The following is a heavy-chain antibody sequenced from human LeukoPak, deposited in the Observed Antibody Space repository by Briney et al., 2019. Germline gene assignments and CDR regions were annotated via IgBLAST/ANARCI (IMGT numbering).Heavy chain of an antibody. CDR3: AREGSGNSIDY. D-gene: IGHD3-10*01. CDR1: GYTFTSYY. V-gene: IGHV1-46*01. CDR2: INPSGGST. J-gene: IGHJ4*02. Sequence: ASVKVSCEASGYTFTSYYMHWVRQAPGQGLEWMGIINPSGGSTSYAQKFQGRVTMTRDMSTSTVYMELSSLRSEDTAVYYCAREGSGNSIDYWGQGTLVTVSS.